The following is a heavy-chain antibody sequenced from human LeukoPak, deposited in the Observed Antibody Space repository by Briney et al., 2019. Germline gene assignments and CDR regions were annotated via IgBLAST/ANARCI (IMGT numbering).Heavy chain of an antibody. CDR2: ISTYNGNT. Sequence: GASVKVSCKASGYTFTSYGISWVRQAPGQGLEWMGWISTYNGNTNYAQKLQGRVTMTTDTSTSTAYMELRSLRFDDTAVYYCARDLLYCSGGSCPFDYWGQGTLVTVSS. V-gene: IGHV1-18*01. D-gene: IGHD2-15*01. J-gene: IGHJ4*02. CDR3: ARDLLYCSGGSCPFDY. CDR1: GYTFTSYG.